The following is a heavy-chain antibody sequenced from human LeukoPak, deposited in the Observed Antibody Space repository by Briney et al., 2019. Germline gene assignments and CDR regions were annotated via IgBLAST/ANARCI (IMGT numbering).Heavy chain of an antibody. D-gene: IGHD3-3*01. CDR3: AREGPIFGVVITQYYYYGMDV. CDR2: ISGNGAGT. V-gene: IGHV3-23*02. J-gene: IGHJ6*02. CDR1: GFTFSSYA. Sequence: GGSLRLSCAASGFTFSSYAMSWVRQAPGKGLEWVSGISGNGAGTYYGDSVKGRFTISRDNSKNTLYLQMNSLRAEDTAVYYCAREGPIFGVVITQYYYYGMDVWGQGTTVTVSS.